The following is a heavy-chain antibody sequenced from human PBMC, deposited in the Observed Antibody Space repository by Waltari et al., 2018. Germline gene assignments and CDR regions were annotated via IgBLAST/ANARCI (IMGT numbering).Heavy chain of an antibody. V-gene: IGHV3-48*04. Sequence: EVQLVESGGGLVQPGGSLRLSCRASGFHFSSYSTNWVRQAPGKGLEWFSYISSSSSTIYYADSVKGRFTISRDNAKNSLYLQMNSLRAEDTAVYYCASWWAVAGQRDAFDIWGQGTMVTVSS. J-gene: IGHJ3*02. CDR1: GFHFSSYS. CDR3: ASWWAVAGQRDAFDI. CDR2: ISSSSSTI. D-gene: IGHD6-19*01.